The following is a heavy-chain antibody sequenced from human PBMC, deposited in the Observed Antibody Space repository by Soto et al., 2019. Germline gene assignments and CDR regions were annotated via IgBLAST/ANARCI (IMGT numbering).Heavy chain of an antibody. D-gene: IGHD6-19*01. Sequence: GGSLRLSCAASGFTFSSYAMHWVRQAPGKGLEYVSAISSNGGSTYYANSVKGRFTISRDNSKNTLYLQMGSLRAEDMAVYYCARAPSSGYQYFQHWGQGTLVTVS. J-gene: IGHJ1*01. CDR3: ARAPSSGYQYFQH. CDR1: GFTFSSYA. CDR2: ISSNGGST. V-gene: IGHV3-64*01.